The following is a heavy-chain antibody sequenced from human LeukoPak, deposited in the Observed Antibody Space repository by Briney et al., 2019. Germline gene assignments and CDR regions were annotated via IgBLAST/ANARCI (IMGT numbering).Heavy chain of an antibody. D-gene: IGHD6-19*01. Sequence: PSETLSLTCTVSGGSISSGSYYWSRIRQPAGKGLEWIGRIYTSGSTNYNPSLKSRVTISVDTSKNQFSLKLSSVTAADTAVYYCARATYIAVAGYFDYWGQGTLVTVSS. CDR2: IYTSGST. CDR1: GGSISSGSYY. J-gene: IGHJ4*02. V-gene: IGHV4-61*02. CDR3: ARATYIAVAGYFDY.